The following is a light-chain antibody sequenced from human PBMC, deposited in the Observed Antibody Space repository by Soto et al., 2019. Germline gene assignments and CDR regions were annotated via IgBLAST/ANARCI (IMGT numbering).Light chain of an antibody. V-gene: IGKV4-1*01. Sequence: DIVMTQSPDSLAVSLGERATINCKSSQSVLYSSNNKNYLAWYQQKPGQPPKLLIYWASTRESGVPDRFSGSGSGTDFTLTISSLQAEDVAVYYCQQYYSTHVTFGQGNKLEIK. J-gene: IGKJ2*01. CDR2: WAS. CDR1: QSVLYSSNNKNY. CDR3: QQYYSTHVT.